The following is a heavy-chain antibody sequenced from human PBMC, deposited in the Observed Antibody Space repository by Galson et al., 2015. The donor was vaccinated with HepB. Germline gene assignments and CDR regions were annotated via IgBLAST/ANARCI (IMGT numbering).Heavy chain of an antibody. CDR3: ARDLAVRADTAMPWDY. Sequence: SLRLSCAASGFTFSSYSMNWVRQAPGKGLEWVSSISSSSSYIYYADSVKGRFTISRDNAKNSLYLQMNSLRAEDTAVYYCARDLAVRADTAMPWDYWGQGTLVTVSS. V-gene: IGHV3-21*01. CDR2: ISSSSSYI. D-gene: IGHD5-18*01. J-gene: IGHJ4*02. CDR1: GFTFSSYS.